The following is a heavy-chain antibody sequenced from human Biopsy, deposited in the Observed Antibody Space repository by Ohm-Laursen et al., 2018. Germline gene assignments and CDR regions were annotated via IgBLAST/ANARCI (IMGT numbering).Heavy chain of an antibody. CDR1: GFTFNKHA. CDR2: FWYAGSIE. J-gene: IGHJ3*02. D-gene: IGHD3-22*01. Sequence: LRLSCAASGFTFNKHAMNWVRQAPGKGLEWGAVFWYAGSIEYYVDSVKGRFTISRDNYKNILYLQMNSLRVEDTAVYYCARDRLLYQYDSSGSDIWGQGTVVTVSS. CDR3: ARDRLLYQYDSSGSDI. V-gene: IGHV3-33*01.